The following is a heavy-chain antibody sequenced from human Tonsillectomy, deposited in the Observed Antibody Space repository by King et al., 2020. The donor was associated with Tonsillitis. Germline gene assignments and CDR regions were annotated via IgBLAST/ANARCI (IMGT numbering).Heavy chain of an antibody. J-gene: IGHJ4*02. CDR1: GFTFSSYG. CDR3: ARDPSSIGYSYFDY. V-gene: IGHV3-30-3*01. D-gene: IGHD5-18*01. Sequence: VQLVESGGGVVQPGRSLRLSCAASGFTFSSYGLHWVRQAPDKGLEWVAVISYDGTNKFYADSVKGRFTISRDNSKNTLYLQMNSLRAEDTAVYYCARDPSSIGYSYFDYWGQGTLVTVSS. CDR2: ISYDGTNK.